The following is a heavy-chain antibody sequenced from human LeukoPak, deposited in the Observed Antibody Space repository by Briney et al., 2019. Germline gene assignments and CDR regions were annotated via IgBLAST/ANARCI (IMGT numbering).Heavy chain of an antibody. D-gene: IGHD1-14*01. CDR1: GFTFSSYW. J-gene: IGHJ4*02. CDR3: EGGPAY. Sequence: GGSLRLSCAASGFTFSSYWMHWVRQAPGKGLVWVSRISTDGSTTTYADSVKGRFTISRDNAKNTAYLQMNSLRAEDTAVYYCEGGPAYWGQENLVTVSS. V-gene: IGHV3-74*01. CDR2: ISTDGSTT.